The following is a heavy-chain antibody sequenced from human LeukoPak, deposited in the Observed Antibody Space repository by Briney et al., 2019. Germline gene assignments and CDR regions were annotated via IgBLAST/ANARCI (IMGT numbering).Heavy chain of an antibody. V-gene: IGHV3-30*03. D-gene: IGHD5-12*01. CDR3: TTKVIRGNSGDDYDD. J-gene: IGHJ4*02. Sequence: GGSLRLSCAASGVTFSSYGMHWVRQAPGKGLEWVALISSDGNDKLYGDSVKGRFTISRDDSRSTLYLQMNSLRAEDTAVYYCTTKVIRGNSGDDYDDWGQGTLVTVSS. CDR1: GVTFSSYG. CDR2: ISSDGNDK.